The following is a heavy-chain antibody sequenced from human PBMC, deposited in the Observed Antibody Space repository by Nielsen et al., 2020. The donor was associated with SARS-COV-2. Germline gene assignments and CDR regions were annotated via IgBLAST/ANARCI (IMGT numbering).Heavy chain of an antibody. CDR1: GYTFTDYY. J-gene: IGHJ6*02. Sequence: ASVKVSCKASGYTFTDYYIHWVRQAPVQGLEWMGRINPYSSGTNYAQKFQGTVTMTRDASISTVYMELTSDDTAVYYCARARATIFGLVMSYGMDVWGQGTTVAVSS. CDR3: ARARATIFGLVMSYGMDV. V-gene: IGHV1-2*06. D-gene: IGHD3/OR15-3a*01. CDR2: INPYSSGT.